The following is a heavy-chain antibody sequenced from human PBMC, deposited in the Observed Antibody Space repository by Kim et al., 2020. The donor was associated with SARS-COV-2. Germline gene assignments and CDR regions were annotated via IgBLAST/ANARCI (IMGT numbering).Heavy chain of an antibody. D-gene: IGHD6-19*01. CDR1: GFTFSSYG. CDR2: ISYDGSNK. CDR3: AKDLGIAVAMAWRHFDY. J-gene: IGHJ4*02. V-gene: IGHV3-30*18. Sequence: GGSLRLSCAASGFTFSSYGMHWVRQAPGKGLEWVAVISYDGSNKYYADSVKGRFTISRDNSKNTLYLQMNSLRAEDTAVYYCAKDLGIAVAMAWRHFDYWGQGTLVTVSS.